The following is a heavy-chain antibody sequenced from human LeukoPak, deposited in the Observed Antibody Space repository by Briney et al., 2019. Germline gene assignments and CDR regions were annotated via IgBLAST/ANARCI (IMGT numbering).Heavy chain of an antibody. Sequence: SETLSLTCTVSGGSISSSSYYWGWIRQPPGKGLEWIGSIYYSGSTNYNPSLKSRVTISLDKSKNQFSLKLSSVTAADTAVYYCATTAAAGTRLAWFDPWGQGTLVTVSS. V-gene: IGHV4-39*07. CDR2: IYYSGST. J-gene: IGHJ5*02. D-gene: IGHD6-13*01. CDR3: ATTAAAGTRLAWFDP. CDR1: GGSISSSSYY.